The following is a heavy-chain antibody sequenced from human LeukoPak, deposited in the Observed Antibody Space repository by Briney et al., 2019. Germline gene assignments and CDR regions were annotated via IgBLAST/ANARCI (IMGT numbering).Heavy chain of an antibody. CDR1: GGASSGYY. CDR2: IDHRGST. J-gene: IGHJ4*02. V-gene: IGHV4-34*01. Sequence: SETLSLTCAAYGGASSGYYCTWIRQPPGKGLKWIGEIDHRGSTHYNPSLQSRVTISIDTSKNQFSLKVSSVTAADTALYYCARTRDGYLRYWSQGSLVTVSS. D-gene: IGHD5-24*01. CDR3: ARTRDGYLRY.